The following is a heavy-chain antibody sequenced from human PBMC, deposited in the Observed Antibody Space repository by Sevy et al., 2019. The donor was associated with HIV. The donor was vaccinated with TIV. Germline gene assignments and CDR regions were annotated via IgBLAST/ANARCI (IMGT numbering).Heavy chain of an antibody. CDR1: GFTFSSYA. Sequence: GESLKISCAASGFTFSSYAMNWVRQAPGKGLEWVSTIFGSGGGTYYADSVKGRFTISRDNSKNTLYLQMNSLRAEDTAVYYCAGGRYDSSGSFDAFDIWRQGTMVTVSS. CDR3: AGGRYDSSGSFDAFDI. CDR2: IFGSGGGT. J-gene: IGHJ3*02. D-gene: IGHD3-22*01. V-gene: IGHV3-23*01.